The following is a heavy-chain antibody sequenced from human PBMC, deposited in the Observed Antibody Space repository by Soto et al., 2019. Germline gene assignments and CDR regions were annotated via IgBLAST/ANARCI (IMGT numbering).Heavy chain of an antibody. D-gene: IGHD4-17*01. CDR1: GFTFSSYG. V-gene: IGHV3-30*18. CDR3: AKAPYGDYPYYYYGMDV. J-gene: IGHJ6*02. CDR2: ISYDGSNK. Sequence: QVQLVESGGGVVQPGRSLRLSCAASGFTFSSYGMHWVRQAPGKGLEWVAVISYDGSNKYYADSVKGRFTISRDNSKNTLYLQMNSLRAEDTAVYYCAKAPYGDYPYYYYGMDVWGQGTTVTVCS.